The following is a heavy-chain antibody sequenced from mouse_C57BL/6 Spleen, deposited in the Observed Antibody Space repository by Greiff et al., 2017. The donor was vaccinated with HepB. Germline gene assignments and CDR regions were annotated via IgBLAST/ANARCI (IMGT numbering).Heavy chain of an antibody. V-gene: IGHV1-4*01. CDR1: GYTFTSYT. Sequence: VQLQESGAELARPGASVKMSCKASGYTFTSYTMHWVKQRPGQGLEWIGYINPSSGYTKYNQKFKDKATLTADKSSSTAYMQLSSLTSEDSAVYYCARHDYGLAYWGQGTLVTVSA. CDR2: INPSSGYT. D-gene: IGHD2-4*01. CDR3: ARHDYGLAY. J-gene: IGHJ3*01.